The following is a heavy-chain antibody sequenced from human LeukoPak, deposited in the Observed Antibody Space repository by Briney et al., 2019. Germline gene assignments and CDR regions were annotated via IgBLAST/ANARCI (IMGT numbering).Heavy chain of an antibody. CDR2: ISAYNGNT. CDR1: GYTFTSYG. V-gene: IGHV1-18*01. Sequence: ASVKVSCKASGYTFTSYGISWVRQAPGQGLEWMGWISAYNGNTNYAQKLQGRVTMTTDTSTSTAYMELRSLRSDDTAVYYCARGVAGYYYDSSGYYPFAFDIWGQGTMVTVSS. J-gene: IGHJ3*02. D-gene: IGHD3-22*01. CDR3: ARGVAGYYYDSSGYYPFAFDI.